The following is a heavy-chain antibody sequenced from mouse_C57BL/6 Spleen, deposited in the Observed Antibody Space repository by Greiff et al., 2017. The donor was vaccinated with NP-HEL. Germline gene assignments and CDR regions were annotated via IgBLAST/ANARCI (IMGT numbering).Heavy chain of an antibody. D-gene: IGHD2-5*01. CDR3: AREGDYSKGFAY. CDR2: ISRGSSTI. V-gene: IGHV5-17*01. CDR1: GFTFSDYG. J-gene: IGHJ3*01. Sequence: EVQGVESGGGLVKPGGSLKLSCAASGFTFSDYGMHWVRQAPEKGLEWVAYISRGSSTIYYADTVKGRFTISRDNAKNTLFLQMTSLRSEDTAMYYCAREGDYSKGFAYWGQGTLVTVSA.